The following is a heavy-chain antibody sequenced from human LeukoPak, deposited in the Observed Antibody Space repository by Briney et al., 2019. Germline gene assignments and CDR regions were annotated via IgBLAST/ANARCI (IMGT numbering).Heavy chain of an antibody. V-gene: IGHV3-33*06. CDR2: IWYDGGNG. J-gene: IGHJ4*02. CDR1: GFTFSSYG. D-gene: IGHD4-11*01. Sequence: GGSLRLSCAASGFTFSSYGMHWVRQAPGKGLEWVAVIWYDGGNGFYADSVKGRFTISRDNSKNTLYLQMNSLRVEDTAVYYCAKGRGLEMTTVTYFDYWGQGTLVTVSS. CDR3: AKGRGLEMTTVTYFDY.